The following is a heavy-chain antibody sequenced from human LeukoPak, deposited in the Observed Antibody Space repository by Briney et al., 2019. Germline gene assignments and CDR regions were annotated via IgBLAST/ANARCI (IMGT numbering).Heavy chain of an antibody. CDR3: AKHYDILTGYSNWFDP. D-gene: IGHD3-9*01. J-gene: IGHJ5*02. V-gene: IGHV3-23*01. CDR1: WFTLCRHA. Sequence: WGAPRPSLGAPWFTLCRHALRRGSPAPGEGAGWGSAISGSGGSTYYADSVKGRFTISRDNSKNTLYLQMNSLRAEDTAVYYCAKHYDILTGYSNWFDPWGQGTLVTVSS. CDR2: ISGSGGST.